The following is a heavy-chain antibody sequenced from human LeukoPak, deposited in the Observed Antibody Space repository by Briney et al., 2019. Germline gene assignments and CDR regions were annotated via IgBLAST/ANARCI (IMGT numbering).Heavy chain of an antibody. J-gene: IGHJ5*02. CDR1: GGSISSYY. D-gene: IGHD2-2*01. Sequence: PSETLSLTCTVSGGSISSYYWSWIRQPPGKGLEWIGYIYTSGSTNYNPSLKSRVTISVDTSKNQFSLKLSSVTAADTAVYYCARQVVVQAAIRFAWFDPWGQGTLVTVAS. CDR3: ARQVVVQAAIRFAWFDP. CDR2: IYTSGST. V-gene: IGHV4-4*09.